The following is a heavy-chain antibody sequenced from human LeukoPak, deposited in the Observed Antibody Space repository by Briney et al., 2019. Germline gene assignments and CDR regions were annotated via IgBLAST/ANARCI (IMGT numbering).Heavy chain of an antibody. CDR1: GGTFSIYA. CDR2: IIPIFGTA. CDR3: ARTQPTPGYYYYMDV. Sequence: ASVKVSFKASGGTFSIYAISWVRQAPGQGLEWMGGIIPIFGTANYAQKFQGRVTITTDESTSTAYMELSSLRSEDTAVYYCARTQPTPGYYYYMDVWGKGTTVTVSS. J-gene: IGHJ6*03. V-gene: IGHV1-69*05.